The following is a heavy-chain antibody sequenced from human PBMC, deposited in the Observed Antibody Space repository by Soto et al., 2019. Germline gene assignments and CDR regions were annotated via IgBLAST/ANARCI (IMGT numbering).Heavy chain of an antibody. V-gene: IGHV4-34*01. Sequence: QVQLQQWGAGLLKPSETLSLTCAVYGGSFSGYYWSWIRQPPGKGLECIGEINYSGSTNYNPSPKSRVTISVDTSKNQFSLKLSSVTAADTAVYYCARKGRYFDWSLPKGGWFDPWGQGTLVTVSS. CDR2: INYSGST. CDR3: ARKGRYFDWSLPKGGWFDP. CDR1: GGSFSGYY. D-gene: IGHD3-9*01. J-gene: IGHJ5*02.